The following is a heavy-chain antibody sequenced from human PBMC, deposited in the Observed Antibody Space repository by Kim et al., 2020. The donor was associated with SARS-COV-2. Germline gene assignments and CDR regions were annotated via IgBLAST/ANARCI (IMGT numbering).Heavy chain of an antibody. V-gene: IGHV5-51*01. Sequence: GESLKISCKGSGYSFTNYWIGWVRQMPGKGLEWMGIIFAGDSDTRYSPSFQGQVTISVDKSISTAYLQWSSLKTSDTAIYYCARLATVTTSPTYYYYYSMDVWGQGTTVTVS. CDR2: IFAGDSDT. CDR3: ARLATVTTSPTYYYYYSMDV. J-gene: IGHJ6*02. D-gene: IGHD4-17*01. CDR1: GYSFTNYW.